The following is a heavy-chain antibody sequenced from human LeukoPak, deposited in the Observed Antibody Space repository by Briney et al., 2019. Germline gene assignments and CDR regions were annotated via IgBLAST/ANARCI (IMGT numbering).Heavy chain of an antibody. CDR2: IYYSGST. CDR3: AVSGSWDY. Sequence: SETLSLTCTVSGGSISSSSYSWGCIRQPPGKGLEWIGSIYYSGSTNYNPSLESRVTISVDTSKNQFSLKLSSVTAADTAVYYCAVSGSWDYWGQGTLVTVSS. D-gene: IGHD1-26*01. V-gene: IGHV4-39*01. J-gene: IGHJ4*02. CDR1: GGSISSSSYS.